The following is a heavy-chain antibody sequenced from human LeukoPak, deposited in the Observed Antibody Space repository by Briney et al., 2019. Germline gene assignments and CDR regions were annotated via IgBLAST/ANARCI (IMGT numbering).Heavy chain of an antibody. V-gene: IGHV7-4-1*02. CDR2: INTNTGNP. CDR1: GYTFKIYA. J-gene: IGHJ5*02. D-gene: IGHD2-21*01. Sequence: ASVKVSCKASGYTFKIYAMSWVRRAPGQGLEWMGWINTNTGNPTYAQGFTARFVFSLDTSVTTAYLQISSPKAEDTAVYYCAGGDYLDPWGQGTLVTVSS. CDR3: AGGDYLDP.